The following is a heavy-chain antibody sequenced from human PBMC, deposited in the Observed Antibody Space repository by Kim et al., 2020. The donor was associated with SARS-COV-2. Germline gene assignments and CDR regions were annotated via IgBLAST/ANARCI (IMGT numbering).Heavy chain of an antibody. CDR2: ISYDGGNQ. CDR3: ARDARVVIVGMTKRVFSYGMDV. V-gene: IGHV3-30-3*01. CDR1: GLSFSNYA. Sequence: GGSLRLSCAASGLSFSNYALYWVRQAPGKGLEWVGLISYDGGNQDYADSVRGRFTISRDNSKNTLYLQMNSLTTGDTAVYYCARDARVVIVGMTKRVFSYGMDVWGQGTTVTVS. D-gene: IGHD2-21*01. J-gene: IGHJ6*02.